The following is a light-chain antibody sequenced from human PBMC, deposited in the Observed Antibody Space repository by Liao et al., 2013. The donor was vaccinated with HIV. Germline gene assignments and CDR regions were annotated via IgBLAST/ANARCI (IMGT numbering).Light chain of an antibody. CDR3: QAWDTDTVL. CDR1: NIGSKS. CDR2: KDR. V-gene: IGLV3-21*01. J-gene: IGLJ2*01. Sequence: SYELTQPPSVSVAPGKTARVTCGGNNIGSKSVHWYQQRPGQAPVLVIYKDRERPSGIPERFSGSTSGSTATLTISGTQAMDEADYFCQAWDTDTVLFGGGTKLTVL.